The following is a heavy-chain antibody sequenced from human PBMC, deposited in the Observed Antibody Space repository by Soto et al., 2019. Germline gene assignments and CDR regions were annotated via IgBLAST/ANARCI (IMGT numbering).Heavy chain of an antibody. V-gene: IGHV3-30-3*01. CDR2: ISYDGSNK. D-gene: IGHD3-22*01. Sequence: QVQLVESGGGVVQPGRSLRLSCAASGFTFSSYAMHWVRQAPGKGLEWVAVISYDGSNKYYADSVKGRFTISRDNSKNTLDLQMNSLRAEDTAVYYCARDPQGRYYYDSSGYSVDYGMDVWGQGTTVTVSS. CDR1: GFTFSSYA. J-gene: IGHJ6*02. CDR3: ARDPQGRYYYDSSGYSVDYGMDV.